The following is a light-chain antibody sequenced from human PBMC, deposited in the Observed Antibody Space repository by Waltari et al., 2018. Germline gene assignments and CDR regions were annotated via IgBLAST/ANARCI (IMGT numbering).Light chain of an antibody. J-gene: IGLJ2*01. CDR2: DVN. CDR1: SSDVGAYNY. Sequence: QSALTQPASVSGSPGQSITISCTGTSSDVGAYNYVSWYQQHAGKAPKVMIYDVNKRPSGVSSRFSASKSGNTASLTVSGLQAEDEADYYCCAFAGNSSLVFGGGTKLTVL. V-gene: IGLV2-23*02. CDR3: CAFAGNSSLV.